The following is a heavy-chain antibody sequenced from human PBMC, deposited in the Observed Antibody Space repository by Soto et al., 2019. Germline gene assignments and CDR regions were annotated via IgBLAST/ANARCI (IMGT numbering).Heavy chain of an antibody. CDR3: ARGLYGDPRY. J-gene: IGHJ4*02. Sequence: PSETLSLTCTVSGGSISSYYWSWIRQPPGKGLEWIGYIYYSGSTNYNPSLKSRVTISVDTSKNQFSLKLSSVTAADTAVYYCARGLYGDPRYWGQGTLVTVSS. V-gene: IGHV4-59*01. CDR1: GGSISSYY. D-gene: IGHD4-17*01. CDR2: IYYSGST.